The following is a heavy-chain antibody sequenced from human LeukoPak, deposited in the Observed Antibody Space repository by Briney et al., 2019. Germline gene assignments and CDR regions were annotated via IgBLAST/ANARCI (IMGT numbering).Heavy chain of an antibody. D-gene: IGHD5-12*01. CDR3: ARVRSGYDSAYYYYYMDV. J-gene: IGHJ6*03. CDR2: MNPNSGDT. V-gene: IGHV1-8*01. Sequence: GASVTVSCKASGYTFTSYDINWVRQATGQGLEWMGWMNPNSGDTGYAQKFQGRVTMTRNTSISTAYMELSSLRSEDTAVYYCARVRSGYDSAYYYYYMDVWGKGTTVTISS. CDR1: GYTFTSYD.